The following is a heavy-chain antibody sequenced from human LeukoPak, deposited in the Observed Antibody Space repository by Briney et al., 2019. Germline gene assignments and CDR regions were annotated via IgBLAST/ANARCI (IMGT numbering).Heavy chain of an antibody. Sequence: PSETLSLTCTVSGGSISSYYWSWIRQPPGKGLEWIGYIYYSGSTNYNPPLKSRVTISVDTSKNQFSLKLSSVTAADTAVYYCARVKLRYNWNDGDWFDPWGQGTLVTVSS. J-gene: IGHJ5*02. CDR1: GGSISSYY. V-gene: IGHV4-59*08. CDR2: IYYSGST. D-gene: IGHD1-1*01. CDR3: ARVKLRYNWNDGDWFDP.